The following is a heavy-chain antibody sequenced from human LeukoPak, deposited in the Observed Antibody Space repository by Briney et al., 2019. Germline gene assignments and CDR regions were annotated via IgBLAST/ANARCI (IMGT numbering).Heavy chain of an antibody. CDR2: ISGSGGST. CDR1: GFTFSSYG. J-gene: IGHJ3*02. D-gene: IGHD3-22*01. CDR3: ANGYYYDSSGYWDAFDI. V-gene: IGHV3-23*01. Sequence: GGSLRLSCAASGFTFSSYGMSWVRQAPGKGLEWVSAISGSGGSTYYADSVKGRFTISRDNSKNTLYLQMNSLRAEDTAVYYCANGYYYDSSGYWDAFDIWGQGTMVTVSS.